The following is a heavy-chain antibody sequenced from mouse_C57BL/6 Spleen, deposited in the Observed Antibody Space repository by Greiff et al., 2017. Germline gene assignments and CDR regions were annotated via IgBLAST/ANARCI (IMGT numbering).Heavy chain of an antibody. Sequence: QVQLQQPGAELVRPGSSVKLSCKASGYTFTSYWMHWVKQRPIQGLEWIGNIDPSDSETHYNQKFKDKATLTVDKSSSPSYMQLSSLTSEDSAVYYCARSSKGGYYYAMDYWGQGTSVTVSS. J-gene: IGHJ4*01. V-gene: IGHV1-52*01. CDR3: ARSSKGGYYYAMDY. CDR2: IDPSDSET. CDR1: GYTFTSYW. D-gene: IGHD1-1*01.